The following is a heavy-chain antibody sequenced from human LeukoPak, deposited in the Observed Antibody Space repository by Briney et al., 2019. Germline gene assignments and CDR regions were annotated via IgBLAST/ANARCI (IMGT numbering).Heavy chain of an antibody. D-gene: IGHD3-10*01. CDR3: ARVTSGSSYRPFDY. V-gene: IGHV4-61*02. J-gene: IGHJ4*02. Sequence: TLSLTCTVSGGSISSGSYYWSWIRQPAGKGLEGIGRIYTSGSTNYNPSLKSRVTIPVDTSKNQFSLKLSSVTAADTAVYYCARVTSGSSYRPFDYWGQGTLVTVSS. CDR2: IYTSGST. CDR1: GGSISSGSYY.